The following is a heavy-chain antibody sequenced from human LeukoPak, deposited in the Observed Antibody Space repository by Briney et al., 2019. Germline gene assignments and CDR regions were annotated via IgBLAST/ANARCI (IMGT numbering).Heavy chain of an antibody. J-gene: IGHJ6*02. CDR2: ISPNSGGT. CDR1: GYTFTGYY. D-gene: IGHD3-10*01. Sequence: VASAKVSCKASGYTFTGYYMHWVRQAPGQGLEWMGWISPNSGGTNYAQHFQGRVTMTRDTSIGTAYMELSRLSSDGTAVYYCARIDYYGSGSYYRGVVDVWGQGTTVTVSS. CDR3: ARIDYYGSGSYYRGVVDV. V-gene: IGHV1-2*02.